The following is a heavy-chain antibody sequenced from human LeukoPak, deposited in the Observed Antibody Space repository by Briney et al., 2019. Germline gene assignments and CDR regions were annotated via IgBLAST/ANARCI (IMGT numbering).Heavy chain of an antibody. D-gene: IGHD6-13*01. CDR1: GLTHCGHI. CDR3: ARGIAAAGHGMDV. Sequence: TGGSLRHSCAASGLTHCGHIMIWVGQAPGKGREWVSSSSTSGTYMDYADSVKGRFIISRDNSKNSLFLQMNSLRAEDTAVYSCARGIAAAGHGMDVWGQGTTVTVSS. V-gene: IGHV3-21*01. J-gene: IGHJ6*02. CDR2: SSTSGTYM.